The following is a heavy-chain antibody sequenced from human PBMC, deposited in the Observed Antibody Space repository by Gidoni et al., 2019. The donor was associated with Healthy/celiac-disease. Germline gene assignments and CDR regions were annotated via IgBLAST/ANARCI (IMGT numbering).Heavy chain of an antibody. CDR2: INHSGST. CDR1: GGSFSGYY. CDR3: APRKRDSGSFRNDAFDI. V-gene: IGHV4-34*01. D-gene: IGHD5-12*01. Sequence: QVQLQQWGAGLLKPSETLSLTCAVYGGSFSGYYWSWIRQPPGKGLEWIGEINHSGSTNYNPSLKSRVTISVDTSKNQFSLKLSSVTAADTAVYYCAPRKRDSGSFRNDAFDIWGQGTMVTVSS. J-gene: IGHJ3*02.